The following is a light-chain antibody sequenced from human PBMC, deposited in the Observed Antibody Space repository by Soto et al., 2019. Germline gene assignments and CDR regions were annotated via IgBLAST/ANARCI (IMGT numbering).Light chain of an antibody. V-gene: IGKV3-15*01. CDR2: RAS. J-gene: IGKJ5*01. Sequence: EVVMTQSPATLSLSPGERATLSCRASQSVSSLLAWYQQKPGQAPRLLIYRASTRATGVSGRFSGNGSGTEFTLTITSLQSEDFAVYYCQQYNDWPITFGQGTRLEIK. CDR1: QSVSSL. CDR3: QQYNDWPIT.